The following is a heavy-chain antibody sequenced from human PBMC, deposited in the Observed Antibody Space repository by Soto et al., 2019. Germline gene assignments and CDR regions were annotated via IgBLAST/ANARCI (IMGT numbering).Heavy chain of an antibody. D-gene: IGHD2-2*01. V-gene: IGHV2-70*01. CDR1: GFSLSTSGMC. CDR3: ARTLPGVPAASKGYYYHYGMDV. Sequence: ESGPTLVNPTHTLTLTCTFSGFSLSTSGMCVSWIRQPPGNALEWLSLIDWDDDKYYSTSLKTRLTISKDTSKNQVVLTMTNMDPVDTDTSYCARTLPGVPAASKGYYYHYGMDVWSQGTEVTVSS. CDR2: IDWDDDK. J-gene: IGHJ6*02.